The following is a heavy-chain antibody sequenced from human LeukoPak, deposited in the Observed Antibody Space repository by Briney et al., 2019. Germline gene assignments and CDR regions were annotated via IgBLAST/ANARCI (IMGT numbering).Heavy chain of an antibody. CDR2: IKQDGSEK. D-gene: IGHD3-22*01. CDR1: GFTFSSYA. Sequence: GGSLRLSCAASGFTFSSYAMSWVRQAPGKGLEWVANIKQDGSEKYYVDSVKGRFTISRDNAKNSLYLQMNSLRAEDTAVYYCARDSSGTYDAFDIWGQGTMVTVSS. V-gene: IGHV3-7*01. CDR3: ARDSSGTYDAFDI. J-gene: IGHJ3*02.